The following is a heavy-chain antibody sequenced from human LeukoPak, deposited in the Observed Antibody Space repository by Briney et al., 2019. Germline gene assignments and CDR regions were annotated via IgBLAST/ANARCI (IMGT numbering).Heavy chain of an antibody. D-gene: IGHD3-3*01. Sequence: ASVKVSCKASGYTFTSYAMHWVSQAPAQRLEWMGWINAGNCNTKYSQKCQGRITITSDTSASTAYMELSSLSSEDTAVYYCARGDFWSGHGMDVWGQGTTVTVSS. CDR1: GYTFTSYA. CDR3: ARGDFWSGHGMDV. CDR2: INAGNCNT. J-gene: IGHJ6*02. V-gene: IGHV1-3*01.